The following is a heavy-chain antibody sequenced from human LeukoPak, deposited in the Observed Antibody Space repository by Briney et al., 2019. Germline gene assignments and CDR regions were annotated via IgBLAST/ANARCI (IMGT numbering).Heavy chain of an antibody. J-gene: IGHJ3*02. Sequence: GGSLRLSCAASGFTFSSYEMNWVRQAPGKGLEWVSYISSSGSTIYYADSVKGRFTISRDNAKNSLYLQMNSLRAEDTAVYYCARESRRRIAVAGTSDAFDIWGQGTMVTVSS. CDR3: ARESRRRIAVAGTSDAFDI. D-gene: IGHD6-19*01. CDR2: ISSSGSTI. CDR1: GFTFSSYE. V-gene: IGHV3-48*03.